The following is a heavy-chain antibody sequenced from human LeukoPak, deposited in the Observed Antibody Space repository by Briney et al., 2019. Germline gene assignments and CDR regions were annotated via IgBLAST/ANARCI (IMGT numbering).Heavy chain of an antibody. CDR3: AKESGPYDYVWGSYRLTYYYYYYMDV. D-gene: IGHD3-16*02. V-gene: IGHV3-48*03. CDR2: ISSSGSTI. J-gene: IGHJ6*03. Sequence: PGGSLRLSCAASGFTFSSYEMNWVRQAPGKGLEWVSYISSSGSTIYYADSVKGRFTISRDNAKNSLYLQMNSLRAEDTAVYYCAKESGPYDYVWGSYRLTYYYYYYMDVWGKGTTVTVSS. CDR1: GFTFSSYE.